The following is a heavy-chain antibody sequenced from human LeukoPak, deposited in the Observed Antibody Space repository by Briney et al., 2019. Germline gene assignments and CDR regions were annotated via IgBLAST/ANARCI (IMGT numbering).Heavy chain of an antibody. D-gene: IGHD5-24*01. CDR2: ISYDGSNK. V-gene: IGHV3-30*03. CDR3: TRVTDGEPPFDY. J-gene: IGHJ4*02. CDR1: GFTFSSYE. Sequence: PGGSLRLSCAASGFTFSSYEMNWVRQAPGKGLEWVAVISYDGSNKYYADSVKGRFTISRDNSKNTLYLQMNSLRAEDTAVYFCTRVTDGEPPFDYWGQGTLVTVSS.